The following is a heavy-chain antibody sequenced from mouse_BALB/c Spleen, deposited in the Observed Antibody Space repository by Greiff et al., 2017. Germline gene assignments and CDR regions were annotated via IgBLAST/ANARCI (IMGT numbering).Heavy chain of an antibody. CDR2: IDPANGNT. CDR1: GFNIKDTY. Sequence: VQLKESGAELVKPGASVKLSCTASGFNIKDTYMHWVKQRPEQGLEWIGRIDPANGNTKYDPKFQGKATITADTSSNTAYLQLSSLTSEDTAVYYCSFYYGYDAGYYYAMDYWGQGTSGTVSS. J-gene: IGHJ4*01. CDR3: SFYYGYDAGYYYAMDY. V-gene: IGHV14-3*02. D-gene: IGHD2-2*01.